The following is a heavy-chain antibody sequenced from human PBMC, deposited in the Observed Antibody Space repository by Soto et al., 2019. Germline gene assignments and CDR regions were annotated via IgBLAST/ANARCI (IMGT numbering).Heavy chain of an antibody. J-gene: IGHJ5*02. CDR3: ARGEVGAVAGILNWFDP. D-gene: IGHD6-19*01. Sequence: GASVKVSCKASGGTFSNYAISWVRQAPGQGLEWMGGIIPIFGTANYAQKFQGRVTITADESTSTAYMELSSLRSEDTAVYYCARGEVGAVAGILNWFDPWGQGTLVTVSS. CDR1: GGTFSNYA. CDR2: IIPIFGTA. V-gene: IGHV1-69*13.